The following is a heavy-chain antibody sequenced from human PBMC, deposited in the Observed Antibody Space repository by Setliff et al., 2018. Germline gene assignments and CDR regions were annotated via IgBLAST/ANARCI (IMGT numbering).Heavy chain of an antibody. CDR2: ISGSGGST. CDR3: AKVRARAVASQMYGMDV. J-gene: IGHJ6*02. Sequence: GGSLRLSCAASGFTFSSYAMSWVRQAPGKGLEWVSAISGSGGSTYYADSVKGRFTISRDNSKNTLYLQMNSLRAEDTDVYYCAKVRARAVASQMYGMDVWGQGTTVTVSS. D-gene: IGHD6-19*01. CDR1: GFTFSSYA. V-gene: IGHV3-23*01.